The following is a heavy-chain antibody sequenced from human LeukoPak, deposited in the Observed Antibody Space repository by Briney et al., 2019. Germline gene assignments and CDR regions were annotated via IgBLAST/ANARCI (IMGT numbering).Heavy chain of an antibody. D-gene: IGHD3-22*01. CDR3: ARKTYYYDSSGYYPYYYYYYMDV. V-gene: IGHV4-34*01. CDR2: INHSGST. J-gene: IGHJ6*03. Sequence: SETLSLTCAVYGGSFSGYYWSWIRQPPGKGLEWIGEINHSGSTNYNPSLKSRVTISVDTSKNQFSLKLSSMTAADTAVYYCARKTYYYDSSGYYPYYYYYYMDVWGKGTTVTVSS. CDR1: GGSFSGYY.